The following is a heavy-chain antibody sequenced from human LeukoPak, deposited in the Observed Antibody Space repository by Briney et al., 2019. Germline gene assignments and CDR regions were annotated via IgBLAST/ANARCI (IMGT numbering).Heavy chain of an antibody. V-gene: IGHV3-53*01. CDR2: IYGGGSV. CDR1: GFTVRSNY. Sequence: GGSLRLSCAASGFTVRSNYMSWVGQAPGKGLDWVSIIYGGGSVFYADSVKGRFTISRDNSKNTLYLQMNSLRGEDTAVYYCARGGSYLSAFDIWGQGTMVTVSS. CDR3: ARGGSYLSAFDI. D-gene: IGHD1-26*01. J-gene: IGHJ3*02.